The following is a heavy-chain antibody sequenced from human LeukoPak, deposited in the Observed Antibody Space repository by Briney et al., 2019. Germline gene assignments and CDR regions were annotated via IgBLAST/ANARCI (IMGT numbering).Heavy chain of an antibody. J-gene: IGHJ1*01. D-gene: IGHD1-1*01. Sequence: SVKVSCKASGGTFSSYAISWVRQAPGQGLEWMGGIIPIFGTANYAQKFQGRVTITRITSISTVYMELSSLRSEDTAVYYCARGPPTAQYFQHWGQGTLVTVSS. CDR1: GGTFSSYA. CDR3: ARGPPTAQYFQH. CDR2: IIPIFGTA. V-gene: IGHV1-69*05.